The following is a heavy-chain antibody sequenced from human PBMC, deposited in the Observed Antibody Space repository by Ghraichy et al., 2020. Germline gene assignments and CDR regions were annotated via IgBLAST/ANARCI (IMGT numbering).Heavy chain of an antibody. CDR1: GGSVSSEGDL. Sequence: SETLSLTCAVFGGSVSSEGDLWTWIRQRPRGGLEWLGQVYYNGNSDYNPSLESRLSFSVDASKNHFSVILTSVTAADTATYYCARQEYDRLTKTLRGAFDVWGPGTMVTVSS. CDR2: VYYNGNS. V-gene: IGHV4-31*11. D-gene: IGHD3-10*01. J-gene: IGHJ3*01. CDR3: ARQEYDRLTKTLRGAFDV.